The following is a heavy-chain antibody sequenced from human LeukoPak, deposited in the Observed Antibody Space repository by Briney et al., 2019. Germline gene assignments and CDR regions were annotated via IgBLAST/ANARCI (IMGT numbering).Heavy chain of an antibody. CDR1: GFIYSSYA. J-gene: IGHJ4*02. D-gene: IGHD2-15*01. CDR2: VGSSGTST. Sequence: GGSLRLSCAASGFIYSSYAMTWVRQAPGKELEWVSTVGSSGTSTYYADSVKGRFTISRDNSNNTLYLQMNSLRAEDTAVYYCAKDRSSGGSCYNFWGQGTLVTVSS. V-gene: IGHV3-23*01. CDR3: AKDRSSGGSCYNF.